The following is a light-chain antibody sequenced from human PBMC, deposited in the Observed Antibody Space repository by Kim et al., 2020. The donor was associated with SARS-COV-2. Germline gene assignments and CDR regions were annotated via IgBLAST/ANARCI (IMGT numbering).Light chain of an antibody. CDR3: QQYGT. V-gene: IGKV3-20*01. CDR1: QSVSSSY. Sequence: TLSLSPGERATLSCRDSQSVSSSYLAWYQQKPGQAPRLLIYGASSRATGIPDRFRGSGSGTDFTLTISRLEPEDFAVYYCQQYGTFGGGTKVDIK. J-gene: IGKJ4*01. CDR2: GAS.